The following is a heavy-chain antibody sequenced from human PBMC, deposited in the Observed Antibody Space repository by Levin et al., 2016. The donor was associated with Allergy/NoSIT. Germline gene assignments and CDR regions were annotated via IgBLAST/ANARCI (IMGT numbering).Heavy chain of an antibody. V-gene: IGHV4-39*01. CDR3: ARHLKYAGAFDI. Sequence: SETLSLTCTVSGGSISSNYWSWIRQPPGKGLEWIGSIYYSGSTNYNSSLKSRVTISVDTSKNQFSLKLSSVTAADTAAYYCARHLKYAGAFDIWGQGTMVTVSS. D-gene: IGHD2-8*01. J-gene: IGHJ3*02. CDR2: IYYSGST. CDR1: GGSISSNY.